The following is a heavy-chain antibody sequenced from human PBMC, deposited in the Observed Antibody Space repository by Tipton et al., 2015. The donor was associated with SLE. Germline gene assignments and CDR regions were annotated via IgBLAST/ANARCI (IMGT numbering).Heavy chain of an antibody. D-gene: IGHD4-17*01. CDR1: GDSISNGDDY. J-gene: IGHJ5*02. V-gene: IGHV4-31*03. Sequence: TLSLTCTVSGDSISNGDDYWSWIRQPPGKGLEWIGNIYYGGGTYYNPSLESRVTISLDTSKNQFSLKLNSVTAADTAVYYCARNTDQNWFDPWGQGTLVTVSS. CDR2: IYYGGGT. CDR3: ARNTDQNWFDP.